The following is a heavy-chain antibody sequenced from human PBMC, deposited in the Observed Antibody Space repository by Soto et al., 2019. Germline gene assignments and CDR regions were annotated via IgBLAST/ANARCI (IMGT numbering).Heavy chain of an antibody. CDR1: GFTFSNYG. CDR2: VSDNGGRT. J-gene: IGHJ4*02. CDR3: ARDIYSGSWYLGVYFDY. D-gene: IGHD6-13*01. Sequence: GWSLRLSCAASGFTFSNYGMSWVRQAPGKGLEWVSAVSDNGGRTRYADSVKGRFTISRDNSKNTLYLQMNSLRAEDTAVYYCARDIYSGSWYLGVYFDYRGQGPMVTVSA. V-gene: IGHV3-23*01.